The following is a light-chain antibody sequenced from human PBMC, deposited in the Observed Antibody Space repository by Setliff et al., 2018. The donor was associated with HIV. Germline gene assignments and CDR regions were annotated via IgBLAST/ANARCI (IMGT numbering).Light chain of an antibody. V-gene: IGLV2-23*02. Sequence: QSVLTQPASVSGSPGQSITISCTGTSSDVGRYNLVPWYQQHPGKAPKLMIYDVSKRPSGVSNRFSGSKSGNTASLTISGLQAEDESDYFCCSYAGGSTYVFGTGTKVTVL. CDR2: DVS. J-gene: IGLJ1*01. CDR3: CSYAGGSTYV. CDR1: SSDVGRYNL.